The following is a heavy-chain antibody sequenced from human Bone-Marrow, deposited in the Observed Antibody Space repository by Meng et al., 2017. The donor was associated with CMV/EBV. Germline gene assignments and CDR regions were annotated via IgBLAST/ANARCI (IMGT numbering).Heavy chain of an antibody. D-gene: IGHD1-26*01. J-gene: IGHJ4*02. CDR1: GYTFSGYY. Sequence: GESLKISCKASGYTFSGYYIHWVRQAPGQGLEWLGYIKPNSGDTNYAQKFQNRVTLTRDTSISTAYMEVASLTSDDTAVYYCARSLAGATSQYFHYWGQGTLVTVSS. CDR2: IKPNSGDT. V-gene: IGHV1-2*02. CDR3: ARSLAGATSQYFHY.